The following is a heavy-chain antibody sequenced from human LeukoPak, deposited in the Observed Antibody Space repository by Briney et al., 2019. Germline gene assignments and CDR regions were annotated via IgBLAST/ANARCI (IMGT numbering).Heavy chain of an antibody. V-gene: IGHV1-46*01. CDR1: GYTFTSCY. CDR2: INPSGGNT. Sequence: ASVKVSCKASGYTFTSCYLHWVRQAPGQGLEWMGIINPSGGNTKYAQKFQDKVTMTRDTSTNTVYMELNSLRFEDTAIYYCAGGGPYVDYRFDYWGQGTLVTVSS. CDR3: AGGGPYVDYRFDY. J-gene: IGHJ4*02. D-gene: IGHD4-17*01.